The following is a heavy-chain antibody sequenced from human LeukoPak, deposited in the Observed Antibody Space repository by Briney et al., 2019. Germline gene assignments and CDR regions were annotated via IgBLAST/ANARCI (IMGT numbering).Heavy chain of an antibody. J-gene: IGHJ4*02. D-gene: IGHD3-10*01. CDR3: ARSPRGYYASGSSYVDC. CDR1: GYTFTSYG. Sequence: ASVKVSCMASGYTFTSYGITWVRQAPGQGLEWMGWISTYNGNTKYAQKLQGRVTMTTDTSTSTAYMELRSLRSDDTAVFYCARSPRGYYASGSSYVDCWGQGTLVTVSS. CDR2: ISTYNGNT. V-gene: IGHV1-18*01.